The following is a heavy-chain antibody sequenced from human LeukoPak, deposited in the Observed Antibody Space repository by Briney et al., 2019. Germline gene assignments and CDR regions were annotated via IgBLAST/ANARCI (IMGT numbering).Heavy chain of an antibody. V-gene: IGHV4-39*01. CDR3: ARGGMEVITTNWFDP. Sequence: PSETLSLTCTVSGGSISSSSYYWGWIRQPPGKGLEWIGSIYYSGSTYYNPSLKSRVTISVDTSKNQFSLKLSSVTAADTAVYYCARGGMEVITTNWFDPWGQGTLVTVSS. J-gene: IGHJ5*02. CDR2: IYYSGST. CDR1: GGSISSSSYY. D-gene: IGHD3-22*01.